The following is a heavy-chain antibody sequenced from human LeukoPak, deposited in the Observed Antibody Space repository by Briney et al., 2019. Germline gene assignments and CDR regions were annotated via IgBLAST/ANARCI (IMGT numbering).Heavy chain of an antibody. CDR1: GFTFSSYS. CDR2: IRYDGTNE. V-gene: IGHV3-30*02. CDR3: ARVEAVYYYGSASPYSPY. D-gene: IGHD3-10*01. J-gene: IGHJ4*02. Sequence: PGGSLRLSCAASGFTFSSYSINWVRQAPGKGLEWVTFIRYDGTNEYYADSVRGRFTISRDNSKNTLYLQMNSLRPEDTAVYYCARVEAVYYYGSASPYSPYWGQGTLVTVSS.